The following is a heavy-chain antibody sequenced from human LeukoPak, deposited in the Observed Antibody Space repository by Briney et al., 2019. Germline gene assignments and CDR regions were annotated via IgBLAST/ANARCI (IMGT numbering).Heavy chain of an antibody. CDR2: ISSNGGST. CDR3: ARDSSSGPSGYFQH. D-gene: IGHD6-19*01. V-gene: IGHV3-64*01. Sequence: GGSLRLSCAVSGFTFSNAWMSWVRQAPRKGLEYVSAISSNGGSTYYANSVKGRFTISRDNSKNTLYLQMGSLRAEDMAVYYCARDSSSGPSGYFQHWGQGTLVTVSS. CDR1: GFTFSNAW. J-gene: IGHJ1*01.